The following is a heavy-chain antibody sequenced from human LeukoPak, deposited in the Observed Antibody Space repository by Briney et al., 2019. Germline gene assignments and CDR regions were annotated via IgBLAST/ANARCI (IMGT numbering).Heavy chain of an antibody. CDR2: IYSGGNT. Sequence: GGSLRLSCAASGFTVSSIYMSWVRQGPGKGLEWVSVIYSGGNTYYADSVRGRFTTSRDNSKNTLSLQMNSLRAEDTAVYYCARDAGWGGATDYWGQGTLVTVSS. J-gene: IGHJ4*02. D-gene: IGHD1-26*01. V-gene: IGHV3-53*01. CDR3: ARDAGWGGATDY. CDR1: GFTVSSIY.